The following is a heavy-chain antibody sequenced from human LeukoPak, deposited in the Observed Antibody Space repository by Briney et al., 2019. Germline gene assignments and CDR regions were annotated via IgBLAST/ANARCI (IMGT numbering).Heavy chain of an antibody. CDR2: IYYSGST. Sequence: SETLSLTCTVSGGSISSGGYYWSWIRQPPGKGLEWIGYIYYSGSTNYNPSLKSRVTISVDTSKNQFSLKLSSVTAADTAVYYCARGEPVTTEDNWFDPWGQGTLVTVSS. V-gene: IGHV4-61*08. J-gene: IGHJ5*02. CDR1: GGSISSGGYY. CDR3: ARGEPVTTEDNWFDP. D-gene: IGHD4-17*01.